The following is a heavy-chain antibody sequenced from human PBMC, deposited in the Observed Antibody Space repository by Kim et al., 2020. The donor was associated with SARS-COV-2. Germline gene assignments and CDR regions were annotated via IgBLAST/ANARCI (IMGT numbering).Heavy chain of an antibody. CDR3: ARPMAAANSEYFHL. J-gene: IGHJ1*01. Sequence: GGSLRLSCAASGFTFNYYWMHWVRQAVGKGLVWVSRINGDGSTTTYADSVKGRFTISRDNAKNTLYLQMNSLRVEDTATYYCARPMAAANSEYFHLWGQGTLVTVSS. CDR1: GFTFNYYW. V-gene: IGHV3-74*01. CDR2: INGDGSTT. D-gene: IGHD6-13*01.